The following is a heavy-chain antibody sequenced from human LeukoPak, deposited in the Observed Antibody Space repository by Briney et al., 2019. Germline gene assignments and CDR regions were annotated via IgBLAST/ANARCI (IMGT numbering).Heavy chain of an antibody. CDR3: AREATVIAAAGTEGDY. V-gene: IGHV3-30-3*01. J-gene: IGHJ4*02. CDR2: ISYDGSNK. D-gene: IGHD6-13*01. CDR1: GFTFSSYA. Sequence: GGSLRLSCAASGFTFSSYAMHWVRQAPGKGLEWVAVISYDGSNKYYADSVKGRFTISRDNSKNTLYLQMNSLRAEDTAVYYCAREATVIAAAGTEGDYWGQGTLVTVSS.